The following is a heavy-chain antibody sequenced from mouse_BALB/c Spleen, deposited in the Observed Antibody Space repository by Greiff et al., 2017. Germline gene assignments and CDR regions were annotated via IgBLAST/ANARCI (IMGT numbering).Heavy chain of an antibody. CDR1: GDSITSGY. Sequence: VQLQQSGPSLVKPSQTLSLTCSVTGDSITSGYWNWIRKFPGNKLEYMGYISYSGSTYYNPSLKSRISITRDTSKNQYYLQLNSVTTEDTATYYCARWAIYYDYDGFAYWGQGTLVTVSA. V-gene: IGHV3-8*02. J-gene: IGHJ3*01. D-gene: IGHD2-4*01. CDR3: ARWAIYYDYDGFAY. CDR2: ISYSGST.